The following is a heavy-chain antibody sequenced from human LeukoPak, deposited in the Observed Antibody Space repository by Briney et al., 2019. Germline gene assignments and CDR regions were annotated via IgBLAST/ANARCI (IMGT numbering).Heavy chain of an antibody. CDR3: ARGATYYYDSSGPAPYYFDY. CDR2: IRYDGSNK. J-gene: IGHJ4*02. V-gene: IGHV3-30*02. D-gene: IGHD3-22*01. Sequence: PGGSLRLSCAASGFTFSSYGMHWVRQAPGKGLEWVAFIRYDGSNKYYADSVKGRFTISRDNSKNTLYLQMNSLRAEDTAVYYCARGATYYYDSSGPAPYYFDYWGQGTLVTVSS. CDR1: GFTFSSYG.